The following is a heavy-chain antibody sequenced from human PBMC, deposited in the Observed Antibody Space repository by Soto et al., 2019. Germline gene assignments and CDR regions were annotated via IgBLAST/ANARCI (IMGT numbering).Heavy chain of an antibody. J-gene: IGHJ4*02. D-gene: IGHD1-1*01. Sequence: ASVKVSCKASGYTFTSYGISWVRQAPGQGLEWMGYISAYNGHSTYAQNFQGRVTMTTDTSTNTAYMDLRSLRSGDTAVYYCARADAMTGTTQFYFEYWGQGPLVTVSS. CDR3: ARADAMTGTTQFYFEY. CDR2: ISAYNGHS. V-gene: IGHV1-18*01. CDR1: GYTFTSYG.